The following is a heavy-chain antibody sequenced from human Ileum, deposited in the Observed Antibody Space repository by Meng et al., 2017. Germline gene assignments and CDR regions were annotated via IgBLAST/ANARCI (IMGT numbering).Heavy chain of an antibody. D-gene: IGHD1-14*01. J-gene: IGHJ4*02. Sequence: QVQLQDSGPGLVRPSETLSLTCTVSGGSVSSGSYYWTWIRQPPGKGLEWIGFIHSSGNTNHNPSLKSRVTISVDTAKNHLSLSLSSVTAADTAVYYCAKAAAYNLDIWGQGALVTVSS. CDR2: IHSSGNT. V-gene: IGHV4-61*03. CDR1: GGSVSSGSYY. CDR3: AKAAAYNLDI.